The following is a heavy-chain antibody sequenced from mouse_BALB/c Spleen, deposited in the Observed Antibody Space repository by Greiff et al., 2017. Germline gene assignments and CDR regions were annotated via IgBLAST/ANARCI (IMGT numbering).Heavy chain of an antibody. J-gene: IGHJ4*01. V-gene: IGHV5-17*02. D-gene: IGHD5-5*01. Sequence: EVQLQESGGGLVQPGGSRKLSCAASGFTFSSFGMHWVRQAPEKGLEWVAYISSGSSTIYYADTVKGRFTISRDNPKNTLFLQMTSLRSEDTAMYYCARTPSTFYAMDYWGQGTSVTVSS. CDR2: ISSGSSTI. CDR1: GFTFSSFG. CDR3: ARTPSTFYAMDY.